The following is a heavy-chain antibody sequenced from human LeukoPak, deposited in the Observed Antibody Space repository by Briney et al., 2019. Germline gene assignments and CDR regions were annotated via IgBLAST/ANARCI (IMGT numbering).Heavy chain of an antibody. CDR3: ARDGYCSSTGCSAYFFDS. CDR1: GFTFSSYA. D-gene: IGHD2-2*03. J-gene: IGHJ4*02. Sequence: PGRSLRLSCAASGFTFSSYAMHWVRQAPGKGLHWVAVISYDGSNKYYADSVKGLFTISRDNSKNTLYLQLNSLRPEDTALYYCARDGYCSSTGCSAYFFDSWGQGTLVTVSS. V-gene: IGHV3-30-3*01. CDR2: ISYDGSNK.